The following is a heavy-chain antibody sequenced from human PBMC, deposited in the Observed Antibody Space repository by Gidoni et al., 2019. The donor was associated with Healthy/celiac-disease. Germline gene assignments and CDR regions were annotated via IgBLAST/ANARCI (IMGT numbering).Heavy chain of an antibody. D-gene: IGHD6-13*01. V-gene: IGHV3-23*01. Sequence: EVQLLESGGGLVQPGGSLRPPCAASGFNFRRYAMSWVRQAPGKGLGWVSAISGSGGSTYYADSVKGLFTISRDNSKNTLYLQMNSLRAEDTAVYYCAKVSISILAAAFASSPPHFDYWGQVTLVTVSS. CDR3: AKVSISILAAAFASSPPHFDY. CDR2: ISGSGGST. J-gene: IGHJ4*02. CDR1: GFNFRRYA.